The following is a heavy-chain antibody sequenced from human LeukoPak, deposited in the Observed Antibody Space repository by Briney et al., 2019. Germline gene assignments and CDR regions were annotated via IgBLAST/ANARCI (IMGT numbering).Heavy chain of an antibody. D-gene: IGHD3-22*01. Sequence: SETLSLTCTVSGGSISSGPYYWGWIRQPPGKGLEWIGNIYYGENTYYNPSLKSRVTSSIDTSKNQFYLKLSSLTAADTAVYFCARRDDSSGYHKIFDYWGPGTLVTVSS. CDR1: GGSISSGPYY. V-gene: IGHV4-39*01. CDR2: IYYGENT. J-gene: IGHJ4*02. CDR3: ARRDDSSGYHKIFDY.